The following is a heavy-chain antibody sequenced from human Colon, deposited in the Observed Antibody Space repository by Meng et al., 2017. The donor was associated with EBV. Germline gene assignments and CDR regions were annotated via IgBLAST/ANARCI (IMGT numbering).Heavy chain of an antibody. Sequence: QVLLQESGAGLVKPSGTLSLTCAVSGTSISTSNWWSWIRQSPGEGLEWIGAIYHNGQTNYNPSLKSRVSMSVDESKNEFSLNLKSETAADTAVYYCARDGGVTHIPWGQGVLVTVSS. CDR2: IYHNGQT. D-gene: IGHD2-8*02. CDR1: GTSISTSNW. J-gene: IGHJ5*02. CDR3: ARDGGVTHIP. V-gene: IGHV4-4*02.